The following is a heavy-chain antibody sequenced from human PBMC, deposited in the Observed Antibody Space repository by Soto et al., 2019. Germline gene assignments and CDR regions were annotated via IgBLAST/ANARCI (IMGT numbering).Heavy chain of an antibody. CDR1: GGSFSGYY. CDR3: GRAGLDP. J-gene: IGHJ5*01. Sequence: SETLSLTCAVYGGSFSGYYWSWIRQPPGKGLEWIGEINHSGSTNYNPSLKSRVTISVDTSKNHFSLKLTSVTAADTAVYYCGRAGLDPCGQGSLVAVSS. V-gene: IGHV4-34*01. CDR2: INHSGST.